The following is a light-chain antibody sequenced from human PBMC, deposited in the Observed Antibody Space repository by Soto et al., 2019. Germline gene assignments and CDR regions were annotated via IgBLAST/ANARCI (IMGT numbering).Light chain of an antibody. CDR2: DAS. CDR3: QQRNNWPRT. J-gene: IGKJ1*01. V-gene: IGKV3-11*01. Sequence: EIGLTQSPATLSLSPGERATLSCRASQSVSNSLAWFQQKPGQAPRLLIYDASDRATGIPARFSGSGSGTDFTLTITSLEPEGFAVYYCQQRNNWPRTFGQGTKVDIK. CDR1: QSVSNS.